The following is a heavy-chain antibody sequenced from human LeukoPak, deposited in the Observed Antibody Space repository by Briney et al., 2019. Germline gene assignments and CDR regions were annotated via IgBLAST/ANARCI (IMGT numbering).Heavy chain of an antibody. D-gene: IGHD3-3*01. J-gene: IGHJ5*02. V-gene: IGHV3-53*01. Sequence: GGSLRLSCAASGFTVSSNYMSWVRQAPGKGLEWVSLIYSGGSTYYADSVKGRFTISRDNAKNSLYLQMNSLRAEDTAVYYCARPYYDPPGGFDPWGQGTLVTVSS. CDR1: GFTVSSNY. CDR2: IYSGGST. CDR3: ARPYYDPPGGFDP.